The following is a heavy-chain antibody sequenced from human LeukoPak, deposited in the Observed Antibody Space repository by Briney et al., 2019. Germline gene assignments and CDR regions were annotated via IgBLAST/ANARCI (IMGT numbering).Heavy chain of an antibody. Sequence: SETLSLTCTVSARSITRYYRSSIRQPPGKGLEWIGYIYYSVSTNYSPSLKSRVTISVNTSKNQFYLKLIYGTAADTAVYYCARQAAVEGLIDNWGQGNLVTVSS. CDR3: ARQAAVEGLIDN. CDR1: ARSITRYY. D-gene: IGHD6-19*01. CDR2: IYYSVST. V-gene: IGHV4-59*08. J-gene: IGHJ4*02.